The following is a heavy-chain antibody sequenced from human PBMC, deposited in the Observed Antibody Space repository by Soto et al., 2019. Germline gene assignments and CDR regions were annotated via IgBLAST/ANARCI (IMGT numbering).Heavy chain of an antibody. D-gene: IGHD6-19*01. J-gene: IGHJ4*02. CDR2: ISVSGATT. CDR1: GFTFSSYA. Sequence: PGGSLRHSCAASGFTFSSYAMSWVRQTPGKGLEWVSVISVSGATTYYADSVKGRFTISRDNSKNTVYLQMNSLRAEDTAVYYCAKGPTSGWYYFDYWGQGTLVTVSS. V-gene: IGHV3-23*01. CDR3: AKGPTSGWYYFDY.